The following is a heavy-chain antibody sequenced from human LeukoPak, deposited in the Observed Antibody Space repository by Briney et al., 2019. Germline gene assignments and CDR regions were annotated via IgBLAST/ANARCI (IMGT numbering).Heavy chain of an antibody. CDR1: GFAFSVYA. D-gene: IGHD6-19*01. Sequence: GGSLRLSCAASGFAFSVYAMSWLRQPPGKGLEWVSTINANSGTTSYAASVRGRFSITRDNSKNTLYLQLNTLRADDTATYYCAKPISGGLAVTADWFHPWGQGTLVVVSS. V-gene: IGHV3-23*01. CDR2: INANSGTT. CDR3: AKPISGGLAVTADWFHP. J-gene: IGHJ5*01.